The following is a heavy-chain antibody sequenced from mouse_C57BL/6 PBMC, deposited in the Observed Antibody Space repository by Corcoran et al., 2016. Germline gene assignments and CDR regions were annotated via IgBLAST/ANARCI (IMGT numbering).Heavy chain of an antibody. Sequence: QVQLQQSGPELVKPGASVKISCKASGYTFTDYYINWVKQRPGQGLEWIGWIFPGSGSTYYNEKFKGKATLTVDKSSSTAYMLLSSLTSEDSAVYFCARGPGGAYSGAFFDYWGQGTTLTVSS. D-gene: IGHD1-1*01. CDR1: GYTFTDYY. V-gene: IGHV1-75*01. CDR3: ARGPGGAYSGAFFDY. J-gene: IGHJ2*01. CDR2: IFPGSGST.